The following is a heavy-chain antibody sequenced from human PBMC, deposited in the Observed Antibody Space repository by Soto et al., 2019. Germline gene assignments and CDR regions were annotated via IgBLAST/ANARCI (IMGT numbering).Heavy chain of an antibody. CDR3: ARGLGTRRY. Sequence: PSETLSLTCAVYGGSFSGYYWSWIRQPPGKGLEWIGEINHSGSTNYNPSLKSRVTISVDTSKNQFSLKLSSVTAADTAVYYCARGLGTRRYWGKGTLVTVSS. CDR1: GGSFSGYY. V-gene: IGHV4-34*01. D-gene: IGHD3-10*01. CDR2: INHSGST. J-gene: IGHJ4*02.